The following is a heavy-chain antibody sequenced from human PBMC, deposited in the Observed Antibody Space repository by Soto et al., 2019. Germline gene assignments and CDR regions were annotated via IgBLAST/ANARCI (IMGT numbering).Heavy chain of an antibody. D-gene: IGHD5-12*01. J-gene: IGHJ5*02. CDR1: GFTFISYS. Sequence: GGSLRLSCAASGFTFISYSMNWVRQAPGKGLEWVSYISSSSSTIYYADSVKGRFTISRDNAKNSLYLQMNSLRDEDTAVYYCAREKYSGYDLGWFDPWGQGTLVTVSS. CDR3: AREKYSGYDLGWFDP. V-gene: IGHV3-48*02. CDR2: ISSSSSTI.